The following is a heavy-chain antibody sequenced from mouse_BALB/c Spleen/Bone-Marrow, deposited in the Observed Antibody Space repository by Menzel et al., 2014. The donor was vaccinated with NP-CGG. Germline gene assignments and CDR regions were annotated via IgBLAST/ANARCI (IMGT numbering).Heavy chain of an antibody. J-gene: IGHJ1*01. CDR2: IWGGGST. V-gene: IGHV2-6-5*01. Sequence: VQLVESGPGLVAPSQSLSITCTVSGFSLTDYGVSWIRQPPGKGLEWLGVIWGGGSTYYNSALKPRLSISKDNSKSQVFIKMNSLQTVDTAMYYCAKLGRSYYYFDVWGAGTTVTVSS. D-gene: IGHD1-1*01. CDR1: GFSLTDYG. CDR3: AKLGRSYYYFDV.